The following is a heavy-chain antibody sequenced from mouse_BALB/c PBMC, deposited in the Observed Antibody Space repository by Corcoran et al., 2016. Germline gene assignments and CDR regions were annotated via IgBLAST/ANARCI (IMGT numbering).Heavy chain of an antibody. CDR3: ARSGVRPYYYAMDY. Sequence: EVQLQQSGAALVWPGALVKLSCKASGFNIKDYYMHWVKQRPEQALEWIGWIDPENGNTIYDPKFPGKASITADTSSNTAYLQLSSLTSEDTAVYYCARSGVRPYYYAMDYWGQGTSVTVSS. CDR2: IDPENGNT. V-gene: IGHV14-1*02. J-gene: IGHJ4*01. D-gene: IGHD2-14*01. CDR1: GFNIKDYY.